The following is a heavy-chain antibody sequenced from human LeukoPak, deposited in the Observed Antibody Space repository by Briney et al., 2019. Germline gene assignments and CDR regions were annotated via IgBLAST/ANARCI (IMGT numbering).Heavy chain of an antibody. J-gene: IGHJ2*01. CDR2: IYYSGST. CDR3: ARVVSYWGTRKCERYFDL. D-gene: IGHD3-16*01. CDR1: GGSISSGGSY. V-gene: IGHV4-31*03. Sequence: PSETLSLTCTVSGGSISSGGSYWSWIRQHPGKGLEWIGYIYYSGSTYYNPSLKSRVTISVDTSKNQFSLKLSSLTAADTAVYYCARVVSYWGTRKCERYFDLWGRGTLVTVSS.